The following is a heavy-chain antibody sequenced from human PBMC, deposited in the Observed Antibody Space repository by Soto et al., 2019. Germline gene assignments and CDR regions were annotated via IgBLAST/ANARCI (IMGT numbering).Heavy chain of an antibody. J-gene: IGHJ4*02. CDR1: GFTFSSYA. Sequence: EVQLLESGGGLVQPGGSLRLSCAASGFTFSSYAMNWVRRAPGKGLEWVSAIGGGGGSTYYADSVKGRFTISRDNSKNALYLQMNSLRAEDTAVYYCAKDRAAVRPSYFDCWGPGPLVTVSS. D-gene: IGHD6-13*01. V-gene: IGHV3-23*01. CDR3: AKDRAAVRPSYFDC. CDR2: IGGGGGST.